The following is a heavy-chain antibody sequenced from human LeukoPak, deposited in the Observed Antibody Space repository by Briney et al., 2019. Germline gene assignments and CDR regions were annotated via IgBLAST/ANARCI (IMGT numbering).Heavy chain of an antibody. Sequence: ASVKVSCKASGYTFTSYGISWVRQAPGQGLEWMGWISAYNGNTNYAQKLQGRVTMTTDTFTSTAHMELRSLRSDDTAVYYCARGSAPYGSGSYAYWGQGTLVTVSS. CDR1: GYTFTSYG. CDR3: ARGSAPYGSGSYAY. D-gene: IGHD3-10*01. J-gene: IGHJ4*02. CDR2: ISAYNGNT. V-gene: IGHV1-18*01.